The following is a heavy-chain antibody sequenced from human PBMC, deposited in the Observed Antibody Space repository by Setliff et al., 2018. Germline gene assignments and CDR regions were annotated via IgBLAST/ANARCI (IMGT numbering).Heavy chain of an antibody. J-gene: IGHJ3*01. V-gene: IGHV4-39*01. Sequence: SETLSLTCTVSGGSISSSSYYWGWIRQPPGKGLEWLGSVYFSGYTYYNPSLSGRVTISIDTSKNQFSLRLRSVTAADTAVYYCARAGLPYAADVWGQGTKVTVSS. CDR1: GGSISSSSYY. D-gene: IGHD2-21*02. CDR3: ARAGLPYAADV. CDR2: VYFSGYT.